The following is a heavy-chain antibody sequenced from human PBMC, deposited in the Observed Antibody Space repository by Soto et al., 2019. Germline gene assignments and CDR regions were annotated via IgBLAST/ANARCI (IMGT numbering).Heavy chain of an antibody. CDR2: IRNKVNSYAT. CDR1: GFTFSGSP. CDR3: TRADSSGYSGAN. J-gene: IGHJ4*02. V-gene: IGHV3-73*01. Sequence: EVQLVESGGGLVQPGGSLRLSCAASGFTFSGSPIHWVRQASGKGLEWVGRIRNKVNSYATGYGASVKGRFNISRDDSKNTAYLQMNSLQTEDTAVYYCTRADSSGYSGANWGQGTLVTVSS. D-gene: IGHD3-22*01.